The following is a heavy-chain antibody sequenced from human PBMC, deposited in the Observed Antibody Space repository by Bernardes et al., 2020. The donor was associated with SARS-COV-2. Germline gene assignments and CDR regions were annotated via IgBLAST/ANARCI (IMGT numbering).Heavy chain of an antibody. CDR3: ASNRDYATFDP. J-gene: IGHJ5*02. CDR1: GFTFSSYE. D-gene: IGHD4-17*01. V-gene: IGHV3-48*03. CDR2: ISSSGSTI. Sequence: GSLRLSCAASGFTFSSYEMNWVRQAPGKGLEWVSYISSSGSTIYYADSVKGRFTISRDNAKNSLYLQMNSLRAEDTAVYYCASNRDYATFDPWGQGTLVTVSS.